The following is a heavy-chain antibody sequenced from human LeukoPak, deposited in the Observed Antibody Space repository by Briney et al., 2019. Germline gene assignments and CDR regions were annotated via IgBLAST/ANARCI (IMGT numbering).Heavy chain of an antibody. Sequence: SVKVSSKASGGTFSSYAISWVRQAPGQGLEWMGGIIPIFGTANYAQKFQGRVTITADESTSTAYMELSSLRSEDTAVYYCARAWVGFEFLEWDPHFQHWGQGTLVTVSS. CDR2: IIPIFGTA. V-gene: IGHV1-69*13. CDR3: ARAWVGFEFLEWDPHFQH. CDR1: GGTFSSYA. D-gene: IGHD3-3*01. J-gene: IGHJ1*01.